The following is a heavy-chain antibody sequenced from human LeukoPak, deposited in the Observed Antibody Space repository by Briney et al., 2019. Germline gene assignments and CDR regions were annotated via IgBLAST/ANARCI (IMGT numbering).Heavy chain of an antibody. J-gene: IGHJ6*02. CDR3: ATDDPSGRSSSGVYYYYGMDV. V-gene: IGHV5-10-1*01. CDR2: IDPSDSYT. D-gene: IGHD6-13*01. Sequence: GESLKISCKGFGYRFTSYWISWVSQMPGKGLEWMGRIDPSDSYTNYSPSLQGHVTISADKSISTAYLQWSSLKASDTAIYYCATDDPSGRSSSGVYYYYGMDVWGQGTTVTVSS. CDR1: GYRFTSYW.